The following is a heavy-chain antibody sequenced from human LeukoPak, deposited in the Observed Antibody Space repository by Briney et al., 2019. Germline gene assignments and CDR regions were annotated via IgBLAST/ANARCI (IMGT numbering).Heavy chain of an antibody. CDR1: GFTFGSYA. CDR2: ITGSGYNT. V-gene: IGHV3-23*01. Sequence: GGSLRLSCAASGFTFGSYAMSWVRQAQGRGLEWVSTITGSGYNTYYADSVKGRFTLSRDNSKNTLYLQMNSLRAEDTAVYYYAKGKLDYGILTQLDYWGQGTLVTVSS. D-gene: IGHD3-9*01. J-gene: IGHJ4*02. CDR3: AKGKLDYGILTQLDY.